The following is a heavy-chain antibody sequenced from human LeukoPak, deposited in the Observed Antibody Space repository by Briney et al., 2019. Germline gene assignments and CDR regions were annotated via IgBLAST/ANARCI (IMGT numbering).Heavy chain of an antibody. Sequence: SETLSLTCAVYGGSFSGYYWSWIRQPPGKGLEWIGEINHSGSTNYNPSLKSRVTISVDTSKNQFSLKLSSVTAADTAVYYCARGEAAAGLDYWGQGTLVTVSS. CDR2: INHSGST. CDR3: ARGEAAAGLDY. V-gene: IGHV4-34*01. J-gene: IGHJ4*02. CDR1: GGSFSGYY. D-gene: IGHD6-13*01.